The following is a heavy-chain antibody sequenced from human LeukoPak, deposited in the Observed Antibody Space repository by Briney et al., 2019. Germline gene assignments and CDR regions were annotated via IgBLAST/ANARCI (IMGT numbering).Heavy chain of an antibody. CDR3: ARDGWWSYYDFWSGHGTGAFDI. J-gene: IGHJ3*02. V-gene: IGHV3-20*04. CDR2: INWNGGST. Sequence: PGGSLRLSCAASGFTFDDYGMSWVRQAPGKGLEWVSGINWNGGSTGYADSVKGRFTIPRDNAKNSLYLQMNSLRAEDTALYYCARDGWWSYYDFWSGHGTGAFDIWGQGTMVTVSS. CDR1: GFTFDDYG. D-gene: IGHD3-3*01.